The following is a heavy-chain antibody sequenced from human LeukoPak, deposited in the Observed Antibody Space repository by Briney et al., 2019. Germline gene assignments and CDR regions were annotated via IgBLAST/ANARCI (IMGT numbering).Heavy chain of an antibody. D-gene: IGHD3-10*01. J-gene: IGHJ6*02. CDR2: ISYDGSSK. Sequence: GGSLRLSCAASGFKFSSYAMHWARQAPGKGLEWVAVISYDGSSKYYGDSVKGRFTLSRDNSNNMVYLEMNSLRAEDTALYYCALDYGPGSSLYHFYGLDVWGQGTMVIVPS. CDR1: GFKFSSYA. V-gene: IGHV3-30*03. CDR3: ALDYGPGSSLYHFYGLDV.